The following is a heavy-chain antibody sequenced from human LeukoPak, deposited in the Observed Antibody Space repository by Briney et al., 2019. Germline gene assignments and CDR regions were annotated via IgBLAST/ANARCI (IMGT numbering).Heavy chain of an antibody. Sequence: SETLSLTCTLSGGSLTSSGHWWGWLRQPPGKGLEGIGNTHSNGNTYYNPSVKSRVTISEDTSKNQFSLNLSSVTAADTAVYYCARLPTGFPNWFDPWGQGTLVTVSS. CDR1: GGSLTSSGHW. CDR3: ARLPTGFPNWFDP. V-gene: IGHV4-39*01. J-gene: IGHJ5*02. CDR2: THSNGNT. D-gene: IGHD4-17*01.